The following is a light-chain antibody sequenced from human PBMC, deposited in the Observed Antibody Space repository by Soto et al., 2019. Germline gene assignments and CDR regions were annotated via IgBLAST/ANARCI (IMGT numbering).Light chain of an antibody. CDR3: QHYGSSPGWT. CDR2: GAS. J-gene: IGKJ1*01. V-gene: IGKV3-15*01. Sequence: EIVMTQSPATLSVSPGERATLSCRASQSVSSNLAWYQQKPGQAPTLVIYGASARATGIPARFSGSGSGTEFTLTISSLQSEDFAVYYCQHYGSSPGWTFGQGTKVDIK. CDR1: QSVSSN.